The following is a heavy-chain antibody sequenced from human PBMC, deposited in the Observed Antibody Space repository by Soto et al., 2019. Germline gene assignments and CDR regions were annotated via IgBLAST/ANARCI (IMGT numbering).Heavy chain of an antibody. J-gene: IGHJ4*02. CDR2: LIPIFGTA. CDR1: GGTFSSYA. D-gene: IGHD2-15*01. V-gene: IGHV1-69*01. Sequence: QVQLVQSGAEVKKPGSSVKVSCKASGGTFSSYAISWVRQAPGQGLEWMGGLIPIFGTANYAQKFQGRVTITADEATSTAYMELSSLRSEDTAVYYCAREGELGYCSGGSCPFDYWGQGPLVTVSS. CDR3: AREGELGYCSGGSCPFDY.